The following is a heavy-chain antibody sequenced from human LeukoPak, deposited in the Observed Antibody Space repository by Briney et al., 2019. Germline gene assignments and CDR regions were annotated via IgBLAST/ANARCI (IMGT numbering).Heavy chain of an antibody. D-gene: IGHD1-14*01. J-gene: IGHJ6*03. CDR2: ISAYNGNT. V-gene: IGHV1-18*01. CDR3: ARNQGYYYYYMDV. CDR1: GYTFTSYG. Sequence: APVKVSCKASGYTFTSYGISWVRQAPGQGLEWMGWISAYNGNTNYAQKFQGRVTMTTDTSTSAAYMELRSLRSDDTAVYYCARNQGYYYYYMDVWGKGTTVTVSS.